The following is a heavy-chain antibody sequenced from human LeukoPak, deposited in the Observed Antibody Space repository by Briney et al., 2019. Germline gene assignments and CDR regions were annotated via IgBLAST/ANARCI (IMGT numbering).Heavy chain of an antibody. CDR3: ARGDYGDSYDAFDI. J-gene: IGHJ3*02. V-gene: IGHV3-30*02. Sequence: GSLRLSCAASGFTFSSYGMHWVRQAPGKGLEWVAFIRYDGSNKYYADSVKGRFTISRENAKNSLYLQMNSLRAGDTAVYYCARGDYGDSYDAFDIWGQGTMVTVSS. D-gene: IGHD4-17*01. CDR1: GFTFSSYG. CDR2: IRYDGSNK.